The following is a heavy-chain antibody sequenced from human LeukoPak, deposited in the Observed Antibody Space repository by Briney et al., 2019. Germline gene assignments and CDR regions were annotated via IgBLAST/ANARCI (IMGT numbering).Heavy chain of an antibody. J-gene: IGHJ4*02. V-gene: IGHV7-4-1*02. CDR2: ININTGNP. D-gene: IGHD2-15*01. CDR1: GYTFTSYA. CDR3: AIWYCSGGRCYSDARTFDY. Sequence: ASVKVSCKASGYTFTSYAMNWVREAPGQGLEWMGWININTGNPTYAQGLTGRFVFSLDTSVSTAYLQISSLKAEDTAVYYCAIWYCSGGRCYSDARTFDYWGQGTRVSVSS.